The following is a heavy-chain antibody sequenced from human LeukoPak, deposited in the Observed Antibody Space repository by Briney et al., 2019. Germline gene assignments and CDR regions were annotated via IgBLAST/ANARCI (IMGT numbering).Heavy chain of an antibody. Sequence: GGSLRLSCAASGFTFSSYGMSWVRQAPGRGLEWVPAISGSGGSTYYADSVKGRFTISRDNSKNTLYLQMNSLRAEDTAVYYCAKDLDYGDAFVIWGQGTMVTVSS. CDR1: GFTFSSYG. V-gene: IGHV3-23*01. CDR3: AKDLDYGDAFVI. D-gene: IGHD4-17*01. J-gene: IGHJ3*02. CDR2: ISGSGGST.